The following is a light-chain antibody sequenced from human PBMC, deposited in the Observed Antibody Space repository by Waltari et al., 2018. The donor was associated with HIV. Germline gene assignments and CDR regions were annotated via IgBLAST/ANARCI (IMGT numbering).Light chain of an antibody. V-gene: IGKV3-20*01. Sequence: EIVLTQSTGTLSLSPGERATLSCRASQSVSSSSLAWYQKKPDQAPRLLSYDASNRATDIPDRFSGSGSGTDFTLTFSRLEPEDFAVYYCQQYGTSPGTFGQGTKLEIK. CDR2: DAS. CDR1: QSVSSSS. CDR3: QQYGTSPGT. J-gene: IGKJ2*02.